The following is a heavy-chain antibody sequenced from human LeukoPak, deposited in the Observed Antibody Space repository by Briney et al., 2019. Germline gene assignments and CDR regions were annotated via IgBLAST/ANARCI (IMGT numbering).Heavy chain of an antibody. CDR1: GFTFSSYS. CDR3: ARAPTRRQWLAHYPYL. CDR2: ISSSSSYI. Sequence: GGSLRLSCAASGFTFSSYSMNWVRQAPGKGLEWVSSISSSSSYIYYADSVKGRFTISRDNAKSSLYLQMNSLRAEDTAVYYCARAPTRRQWLAHYPYLWGQGTLVTVSS. V-gene: IGHV3-21*01. D-gene: IGHD6-19*01. J-gene: IGHJ5*02.